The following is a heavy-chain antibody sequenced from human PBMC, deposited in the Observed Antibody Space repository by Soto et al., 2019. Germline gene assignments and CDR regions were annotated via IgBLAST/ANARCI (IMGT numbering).Heavy chain of an antibody. D-gene: IGHD1-26*01. V-gene: IGHV1-58*01. J-gene: IGHJ3*02. Sequence: QMQLVQSGPEVKKPGTSVKVSCKASGFTFTSSAVQWVRQARGQRLEWIGWNVVGSGNTNYAQKFQERVTITRDMSTSTAYMELSSLRSEDTAVYYCAADRGSYYRADAFDIWGQGTMVTVSS. CDR3: AADRGSYYRADAFDI. CDR1: GFTFTSSA. CDR2: NVVGSGNT.